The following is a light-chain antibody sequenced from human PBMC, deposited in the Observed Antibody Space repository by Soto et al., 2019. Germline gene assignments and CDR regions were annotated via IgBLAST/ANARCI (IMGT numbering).Light chain of an antibody. CDR1: SSNIGVNS. J-gene: IGLJ1*01. CDR3: GSWDSSLSAYV. CDR2: DDD. Sequence: QSVMTQPPSVSAAPGQRVTLSCSGSSSNIGVNSVSWYQQLPGTAPKLLMYDDDKRPSGIPDRFSGSKSGTSATLGITGFQTGDEADYYCGSWDSSLSAYVFGTGTKLTVL. V-gene: IGLV1-51*01.